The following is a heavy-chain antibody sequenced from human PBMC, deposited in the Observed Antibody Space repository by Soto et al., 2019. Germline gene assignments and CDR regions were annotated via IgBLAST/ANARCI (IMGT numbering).Heavy chain of an antibody. V-gene: IGHV3-11*01. D-gene: IGHD6-6*01. CDR1: GFTFSDYY. J-gene: IGHJ4*02. CDR3: ARDVYSSSSVADY. CDR2: ISSSGSTI. Sequence: GGSLRLSCAASGFTFSDYYMSWIRQAPGKGLEWVSYISSSGSTIYYADSVKGRFTISKDNAKNSLYLQMNSLRAEDTAVNYCARDVYSSSSVADYWGQGTLVTVSS.